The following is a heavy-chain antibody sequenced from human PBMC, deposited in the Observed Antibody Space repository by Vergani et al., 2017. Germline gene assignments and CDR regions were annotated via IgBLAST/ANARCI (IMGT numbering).Heavy chain of an antibody. V-gene: IGHV3-21*01. D-gene: IGHD2-2*01. CDR2: ISGSSIYI. CDR3: ARSYCSSASCYPEP. CDR1: GFTFNRYG. Sequence: VQLVQSGGGVVQPGGSLRLSCVASGFTFNRYGMNWVRQAPGKGLEWVSSISGSSIYIYYADSLKGRFTISRDNAKNSLYLQMNSLRAEDTAVYYCARSYCSSASCYPEPWGQGTLVTVSS. J-gene: IGHJ5*02.